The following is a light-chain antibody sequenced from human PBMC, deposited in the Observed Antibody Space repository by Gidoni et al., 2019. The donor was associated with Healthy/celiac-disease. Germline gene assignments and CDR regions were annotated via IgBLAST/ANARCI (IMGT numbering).Light chain of an antibody. CDR3: QQYNSTPYT. J-gene: IGKJ2*01. Sequence: NVMIPSPDSLAVSPGERGTINCKSSQSVVYSSNNKDYLAWYQQKPGQPPKLLIYWASTRESGVPNRFSGSCSRTDFTLTIRSLQAEDVAVYYCQQYNSTPYTFGQGTKLEIK. V-gene: IGKV4-1*01. CDR2: WAS. CDR1: QSVVYSSNNKDY.